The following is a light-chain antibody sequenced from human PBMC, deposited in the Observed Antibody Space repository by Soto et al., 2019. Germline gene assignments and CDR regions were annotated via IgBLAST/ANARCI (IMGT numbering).Light chain of an antibody. CDR3: SSRTSTSAVV. J-gene: IGLJ3*02. CDR1: SSDVDVYSY. Sequence: QSVLTQPASVSGSPGQSITISCTGTSSDVDVYSYVSWDQQHPGKSPKLMIYEVSNRPSGISDRFSGSMSGNTASLPISGLQAEDEADYYCSSRTSTSAVVFGGGTKVNVL. V-gene: IGLV2-14*01. CDR2: EVS.